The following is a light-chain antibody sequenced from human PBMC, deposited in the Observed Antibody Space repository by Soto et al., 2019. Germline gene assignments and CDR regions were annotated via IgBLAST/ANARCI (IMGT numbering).Light chain of an antibody. J-gene: IGKJ4*01. CDR1: HSVLYSSNEKNY. Sequence: NVMTQPTNSLAVSLGERTTINCNCSHSVLYSSNEKNYLAWYQQKPGQPPKLLIYWASTRESGVPDRFSGSGSGTDFTLTISSLQAEDVAVYYCQQYYTTPLTFGGGTKVDIK. CDR2: WAS. CDR3: QQYYTTPLT. V-gene: IGKV4-1*01.